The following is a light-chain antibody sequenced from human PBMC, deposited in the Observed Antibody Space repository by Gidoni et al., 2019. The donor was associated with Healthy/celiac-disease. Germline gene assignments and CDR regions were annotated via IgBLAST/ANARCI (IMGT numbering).Light chain of an antibody. Sequence: QAVLTQPASLSASPGASASLTCTLRSGINVGAYRIYWYQQKTGSPPQYLLRYKSDSDKQQDSGVPSRFSGFKDASANAGILLISGLQSEDEADYYCMIWHSSAWVFGGGTKLTVL. CDR1: SGINVGAYR. CDR3: MIWHSSAWV. V-gene: IGLV5-45*01. CDR2: YKSDSDK. J-gene: IGLJ3*02.